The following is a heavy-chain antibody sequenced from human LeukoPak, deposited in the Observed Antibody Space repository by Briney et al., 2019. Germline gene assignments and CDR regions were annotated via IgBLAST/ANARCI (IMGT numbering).Heavy chain of an antibody. D-gene: IGHD1-26*01. CDR3: ARDVGGSLDY. Sequence: GGSLRLSCAATGFSFSTYWMAWVRQAPGKGLEGVANIKGDESARHQADSVKGRFTISRDNAQRSVYLQMSRLRGEDTGVYYCARDVGGSLDYWGQGTLVTVSS. J-gene: IGHJ4*02. CDR2: IKGDESAR. CDR1: GFSFSTYW. V-gene: IGHV3-7*01.